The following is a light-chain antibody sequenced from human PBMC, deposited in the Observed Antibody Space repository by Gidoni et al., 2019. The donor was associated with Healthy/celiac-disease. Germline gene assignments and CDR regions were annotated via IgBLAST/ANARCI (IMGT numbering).Light chain of an antibody. CDR1: QSIQNH. J-gene: IGKJ3*01. Sequence: EIQMTQSPSSLSASVGDRVTITCRASQSIQNHLNRYQQKVAKAPKLLIYDTSTLEGGVPSSFSGSGSGTDFTLTISSLQPEDFATYYCQQGTSSPHTFGPGTKVDIK. CDR3: QQGTSSPHT. CDR2: DTS. V-gene: IGKV1-39*01.